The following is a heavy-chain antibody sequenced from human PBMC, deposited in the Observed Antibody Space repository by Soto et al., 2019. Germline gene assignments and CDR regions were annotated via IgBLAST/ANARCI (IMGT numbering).Heavy chain of an antibody. CDR1: GGSISSNY. CDR3: ARYRREAVAGYTLDY. V-gene: IGHV4-59*01. Sequence: SETLSLTCTVSGGSISSNYWTWIRQPPGKGLEWIGYVYNSGSTNYNPSLKSRVAISEDTSRSQFSLKVNSMTAADTAVYYCARYRREAVAGYTLDYWGQGILVTVSS. D-gene: IGHD6-13*01. CDR2: VYNSGST. J-gene: IGHJ4*02.